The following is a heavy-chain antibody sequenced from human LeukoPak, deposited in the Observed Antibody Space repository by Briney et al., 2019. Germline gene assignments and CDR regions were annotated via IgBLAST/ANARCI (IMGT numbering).Heavy chain of an antibody. Sequence: GGSLRLSCAASGFTFSSYSMNWVRQAPGKGLEWVSYISSSSSTIYYADSVEGRFTISRDNAKNSLYLQMNSLRDEDTAVYYCARDRGIVVVTGAYGMDVWGQGTTVTVSS. D-gene: IGHD2-21*02. CDR3: ARDRGIVVVTGAYGMDV. CDR1: GFTFSSYS. CDR2: ISSSSSTI. J-gene: IGHJ6*02. V-gene: IGHV3-48*02.